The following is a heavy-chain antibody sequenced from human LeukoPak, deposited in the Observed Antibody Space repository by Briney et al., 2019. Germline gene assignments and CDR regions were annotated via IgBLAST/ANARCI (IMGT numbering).Heavy chain of an antibody. CDR2: ISWNSGSI. J-gene: IGHJ5*02. D-gene: IGHD3-10*01. CDR3: AKELYGSGSYYVNWFDP. CDR1: GFTFDDYA. V-gene: IGHV3-9*01. Sequence: GRSLRLSCSASGFTFDDYAMHWVRQASGKGLEWVSGISWNSGSIGYADSVKGRFTISRDNAKNSLYLQMNSLRAEDTALYYCAKELYGSGSYYVNWFDPWGQGTLVTVSS.